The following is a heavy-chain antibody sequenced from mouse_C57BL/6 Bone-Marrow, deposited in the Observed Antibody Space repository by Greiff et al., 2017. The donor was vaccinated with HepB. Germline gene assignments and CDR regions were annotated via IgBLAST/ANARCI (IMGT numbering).Heavy chain of an antibody. V-gene: IGHV1-50*01. D-gene: IGHD1-1*01. Sequence: VQLQQPGAELVKPGASVKLSCKASGYTFTSYWMQWVKQRPGQGLEWIGEIDPSDSYTNYNQKFKGKATLTVDTSSSTAYMQLSSLTSEDSAVYYCARGYYGSSYGWYFDVWGTGTTVTVSS. CDR3: ARGYYGSSYGWYFDV. CDR2: IDPSDSYT. CDR1: GYTFTSYW. J-gene: IGHJ1*03.